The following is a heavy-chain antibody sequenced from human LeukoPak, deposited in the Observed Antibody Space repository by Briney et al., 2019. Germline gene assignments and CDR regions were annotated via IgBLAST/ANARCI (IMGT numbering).Heavy chain of an antibody. CDR3: ARVIGGIRYFDWYNWFDP. D-gene: IGHD3-9*01. J-gene: IGHJ5*02. CDR2: ISSSSSYT. Sequence: GGSLTLSCAASGFTFSDYYMSWIRQAPGKGLEWVSYISSSSSYTNYADSVKGLFTISRDNAKNSQYLQMNSLRAEDTAVYYCARVIGGIRYFDWYNWFDPWGQGTLVTVSS. V-gene: IGHV3-11*05. CDR1: GFTFSDYY.